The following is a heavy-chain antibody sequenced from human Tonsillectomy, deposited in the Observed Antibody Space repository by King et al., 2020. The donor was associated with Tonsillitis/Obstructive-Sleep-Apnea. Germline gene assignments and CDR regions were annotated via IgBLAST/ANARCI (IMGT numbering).Heavy chain of an antibody. CDR2: IYYSGST. Sequence: QLQESGPGLVKPSETLSLTCTVSGGSISSYYWSWIRQPPGKGLEWIGYIYYSGSTNYNPSLKSRVTISVDTSKNQFSLKLSSVTAADTAVYYCARSSSWFPFDYWGQGTLVTVSS. CDR1: GGSISSYY. V-gene: IGHV4-59*01. J-gene: IGHJ4*02. D-gene: IGHD6-13*01. CDR3: ARSSSWFPFDY.